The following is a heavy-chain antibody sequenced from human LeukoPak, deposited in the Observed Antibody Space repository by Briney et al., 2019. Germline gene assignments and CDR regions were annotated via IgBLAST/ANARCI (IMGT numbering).Heavy chain of an antibody. CDR2: ISYDGSNK. D-gene: IGHD3-10*01. CDR1: GFTFSSYG. V-gene: IGHV3-30*18. Sequence: QSGGSLRLSCAASGFTFSSYGMHWVRQAPGKGLEWVAVISYDGSNKYYADSVKGRFTISRDNSKNTLYLQMNSLRAEDTAVYYCAKPLKPVLLWFGELGYWGQGTLVTVSS. CDR3: AKPLKPVLLWFGELGY. J-gene: IGHJ4*02.